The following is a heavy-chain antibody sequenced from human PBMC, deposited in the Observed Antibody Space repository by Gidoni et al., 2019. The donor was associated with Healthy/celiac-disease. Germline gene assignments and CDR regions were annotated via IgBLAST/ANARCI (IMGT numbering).Heavy chain of an antibody. CDR2: INPSGGST. Sequence: QVQLVQSGAEVKKPGASVKVSCKASGYTFTSYYMHWVRQAPGQGLEWMGIINPSGGSTSYAQKFQGRVTMTRDTSTSTVYMELSSLRSEDTAVYYCARAQYYYDSSGYLTLFYWGQGTLVTVSS. CDR1: GYTFTSYY. CDR3: ARAQYYYDSSGYLTLFY. J-gene: IGHJ4*02. D-gene: IGHD3-22*01. V-gene: IGHV1-46*01.